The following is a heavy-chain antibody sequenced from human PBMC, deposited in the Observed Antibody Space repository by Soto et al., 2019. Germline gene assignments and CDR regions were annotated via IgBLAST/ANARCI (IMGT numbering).Heavy chain of an antibody. CDR3: AAAPPKAGGDVFDI. Sequence: SVKVSCKASGFTFTSSAMQWVRQARGQRLEWIGWIVVGSGNTNYAQKFQERVTITRDMSTSTAYMELSSLRSEDTAVYYCAAAPPKAGGDVFDIWGQGTMVTVSS. CDR1: GFTFTSSA. J-gene: IGHJ3*02. D-gene: IGHD6-25*01. V-gene: IGHV1-58*02. CDR2: IVVGSGNT.